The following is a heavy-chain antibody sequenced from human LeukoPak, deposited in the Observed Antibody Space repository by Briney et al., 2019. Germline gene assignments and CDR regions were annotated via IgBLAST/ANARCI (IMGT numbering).Heavy chain of an antibody. D-gene: IGHD4-23*01. CDR2: IYTSGST. Sequence: SETLSLTCTVSGGSISSGSYYWSWIRQPAGKGLEWIGRIYTSGSTNYNPSLKSRVTISVDTSKNQFSLKLSSVTAADTAVYYCARGNDYGGNFPFDYWGQGTLVTVS. V-gene: IGHV4-61*02. CDR1: GGSISSGSYY. CDR3: ARGNDYGGNFPFDY. J-gene: IGHJ4*02.